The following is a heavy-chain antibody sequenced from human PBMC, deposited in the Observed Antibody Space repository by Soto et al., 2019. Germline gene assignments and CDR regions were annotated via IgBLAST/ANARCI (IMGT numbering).Heavy chain of an antibody. J-gene: IGHJ4*02. CDR1: GDSMKGYHFY. V-gene: IGHV4-39*01. CDR3: AYGSRRGCIDW. CDR2: AYFSGGNT. Sequence: SETLSLPCSVSGDSMKGYHFYWGWIRQAPGKGLEWIGSAYFSGGNTYYSPSLKSRVSISVDTSKHEFSLRLTSLTAADTAVYFCAYGSRRGCIDWWGQGRLVTVS. D-gene: IGHD3-10*01.